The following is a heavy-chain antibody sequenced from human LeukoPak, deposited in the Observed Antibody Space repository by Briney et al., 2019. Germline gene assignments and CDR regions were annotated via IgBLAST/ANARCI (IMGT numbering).Heavy chain of an antibody. D-gene: IGHD3-10*01. CDR2: INAGNGNT. V-gene: IGHV1-3*01. J-gene: IGHJ4*02. Sequence: GASVKVSCKASGYTFTSYAMHWVRQAPGQRLEWMGWINAGNGNTKYSQKFQGRVTITRDTSASTAYMELTSLRSEDTAVYYCARTAALWFGELHWGQGTLVTVSS. CDR1: GYTFTSYA. CDR3: ARTAALWFGELH.